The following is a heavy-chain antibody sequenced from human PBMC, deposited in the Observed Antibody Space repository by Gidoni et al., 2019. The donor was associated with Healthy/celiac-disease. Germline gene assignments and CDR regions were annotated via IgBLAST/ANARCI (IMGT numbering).Heavy chain of an antibody. D-gene: IGHD2-21*01. CDR1: GGTFSSYA. J-gene: IGHJ6*02. V-gene: IGHV1-69*01. CDR2: IIPIFGTA. Sequence: QVQLVQSGAEVKKPGSSVKVSCKASGGTFSSYAISWVRQAPGQGLEWMGGIIPIFGTANYAQKFQGRVTITADESTSTDYMELSSLRSEDTAVYYCARENCGGDCWYYGMDVWGQGTTVTVSS. CDR3: ARENCGGDCWYYGMDV.